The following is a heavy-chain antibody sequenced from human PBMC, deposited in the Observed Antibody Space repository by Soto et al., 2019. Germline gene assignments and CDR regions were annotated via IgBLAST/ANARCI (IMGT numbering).Heavy chain of an antibody. J-gene: IGHJ5*02. V-gene: IGHV4-31*03. CDR1: DGSISSGGYY. CDR3: ALRVTDFWRGSPSWIWFDP. CDR2: IYYSGST. Sequence: SETLSLTCTVTDGSISSGGYYWSWIRQHPGKGPEWIGYIYYSGSTYYNPSLKSRVTISVDTSKNQFSLKLSSVTFVYTAVYYCALRVTDFWRGSPSWIWFDPWGQGTLVTVSS. D-gene: IGHD3-3*01.